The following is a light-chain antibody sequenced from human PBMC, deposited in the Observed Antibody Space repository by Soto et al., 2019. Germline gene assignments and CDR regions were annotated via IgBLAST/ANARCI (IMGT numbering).Light chain of an antibody. J-gene: IGKJ4*01. CDR1: ESISGW. CDR3: QQYGSSPLT. CDR2: DAS. Sequence: DVEMTQSPSTLSASIGDGVTITCRASESISGWLAWYQQQPGKAPKLLIYDASNLESGVPSRFSGSGSGTEFTLAISRLEPEDFAVYYCQQYGSSPLTFAGGTKVDIK. V-gene: IGKV1-5*01.